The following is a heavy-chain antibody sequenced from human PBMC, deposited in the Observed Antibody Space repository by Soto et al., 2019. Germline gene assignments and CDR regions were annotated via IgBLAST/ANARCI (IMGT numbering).Heavy chain of an antibody. CDR3: ARAPNYDSSGSFDY. Sequence: PGGSLRLSCAASGFTFSSYAMSWVRQAPGKGLEWVSGISGSGGSTYYADSVKGRFTISRDNAKNSLYLQMNSLRDEDTAVYYCARAPNYDSSGSFDYWGQGTLVTVSS. J-gene: IGHJ4*02. CDR1: GFTFSSYA. D-gene: IGHD3-22*01. V-gene: IGHV3-23*01. CDR2: ISGSGGST.